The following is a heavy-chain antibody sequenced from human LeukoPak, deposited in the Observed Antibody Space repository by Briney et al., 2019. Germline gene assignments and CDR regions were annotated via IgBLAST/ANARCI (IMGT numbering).Heavy chain of an antibody. V-gene: IGHV3-21*01. J-gene: IGHJ4*02. CDR2: IDLDSSHI. CDR3: ARDPERYLRVGHYDY. D-gene: IGHD3-16*01. Sequence: PGGSLRLSCAASGFTFSTSAMNWVRQAPGKGLEWVSSIDLDSSHIYYAASVRGRFTISRDNARNSLYLQMNSLRVEDTAVYYCARDPERYLRVGHYDYRGQGTLVAVSS. CDR1: GFTFSTSA.